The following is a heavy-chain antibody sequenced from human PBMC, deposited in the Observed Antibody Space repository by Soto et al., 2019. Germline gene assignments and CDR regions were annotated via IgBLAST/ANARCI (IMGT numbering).Heavy chain of an antibody. CDR1: GFTFSSYA. V-gene: IGHV3-23*01. CDR3: ARRSSSWYFDC. J-gene: IGHJ4*02. Sequence: EVQLLESGGGLVQPGGSLRLSCAASGFTFSSYAMNWVCQAPGKGLEWVSVISGSGGSTYYTDSVKGRFTISRDNSKNTLYLQMNSLRAEDTAVYYCARRSSSWYFDCWGQGTLVTVSS. D-gene: IGHD6-13*01. CDR2: ISGSGGST.